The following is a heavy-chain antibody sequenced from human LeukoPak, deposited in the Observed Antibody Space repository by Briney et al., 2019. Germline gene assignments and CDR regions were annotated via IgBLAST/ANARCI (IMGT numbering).Heavy chain of an antibody. D-gene: IGHD3-3*01. CDR2: INPNSGGT. Sequence: GASVKVSCKASGYTFTGYYMHWVRQAPGQGLEWMGWINPNSGGTNYAQKFQGRVTMTRDTSISTAYMELSRLRSDDTAVYYCGRGESVGITIFGVVDYWGQGTLVTVSS. V-gene: IGHV1-2*02. CDR1: GYTFTGYY. J-gene: IGHJ4*02. CDR3: GRGESVGITIFGVVDY.